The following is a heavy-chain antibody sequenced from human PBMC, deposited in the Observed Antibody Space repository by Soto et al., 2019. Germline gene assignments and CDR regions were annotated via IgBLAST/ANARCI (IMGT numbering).Heavy chain of an antibody. V-gene: IGHV4-31*02. D-gene: IGHD3-9*01. J-gene: IGHJ6*03. CDR1: DGNSGYGGYC. Sequence: ASQTNPVRWTVSDGNSGYGGYCRSRNQKHPGKGLEWIGYIYYSGSTYYNPSLKSRVTISVDTSKNQFSLKLSSVTAADTAVYYCARALSLVNVNYDILTGYYKYSPPPSYMDVWGKGTTVTVSS. CDR3: ARALSLVNVNYDILTGYYKYSPPPSYMDV. CDR2: IYYSGST.